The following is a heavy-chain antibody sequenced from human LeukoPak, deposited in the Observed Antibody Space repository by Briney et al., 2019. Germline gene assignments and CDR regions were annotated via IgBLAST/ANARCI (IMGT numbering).Heavy chain of an antibody. CDR2: IYHSGST. J-gene: IGHJ4*02. CDR3: ARDRGWEDSIDY. Sequence: SETLSLTCTVSGGSISSGGYYWSWIRQPPGKGLEWIVYIYHSGSTYYNPSLKSRVTISVDTSKNQFSLKLSSVTAADTAVYYCARDRGWEDSIDYWGQGTLVTVSS. CDR1: GGSISSGGYY. D-gene: IGHD1-26*01. V-gene: IGHV4-30-2*05.